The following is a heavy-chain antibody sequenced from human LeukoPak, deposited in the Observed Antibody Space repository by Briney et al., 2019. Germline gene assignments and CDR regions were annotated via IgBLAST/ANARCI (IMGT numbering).Heavy chain of an antibody. CDR3: AAGYSSSWYYYYYGMDV. J-gene: IGHJ6*02. Sequence: ASVKVSCKASGNTFTDYYVNWVRQATGQGLEWMGWMNPNSGNTGYAQKFQGRVTMTRNTSISTAYMELSSLRSEDTAVYYCAAGYSSSWYYYYYGMDVWGQGTTVTVSS. CDR1: GNTFTDYY. V-gene: IGHV1-8*01. D-gene: IGHD6-13*01. CDR2: MNPNSGNT.